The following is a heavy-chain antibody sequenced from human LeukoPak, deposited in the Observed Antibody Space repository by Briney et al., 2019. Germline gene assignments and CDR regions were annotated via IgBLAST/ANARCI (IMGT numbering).Heavy chain of an antibody. CDR2: IYYSGST. CDR3: ARSNYYGSGLDP. J-gene: IGHJ5*02. D-gene: IGHD3-10*01. V-gene: IGHV4-59*01. CDR1: GGSLSRYY. Sequence: PSETLSLTCTVSGGSLSRYYWSWIRQSPGKGLEWIGYIYYSGSTDCNPSLKSRVTISIDTSKNQFSLKLRSVTAADTAVYYCARSNYYGSGLDPWGQGTLVIVSS.